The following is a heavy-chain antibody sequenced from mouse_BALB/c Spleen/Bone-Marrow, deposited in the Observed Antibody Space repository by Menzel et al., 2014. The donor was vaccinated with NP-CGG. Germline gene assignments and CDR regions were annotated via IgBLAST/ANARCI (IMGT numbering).Heavy chain of an antibody. CDR2: INPYYGST. J-gene: IGHJ4*01. D-gene: IGHD1-1*01. CDR3: ARGITTVVPYAMDY. V-gene: IGHV1-39*01. Sequence: EVKLMESGPELVKPGASVKISCKASGYSFTDYIMLWVKQSHGKSLEWIGNINPYYGSTSYNLKFKGKATLTVDKSSSTAYMQLNSLTSGDSAVYYCARGITTVVPYAMDYWGQGTSVTVSS. CDR1: GYSFTDYI.